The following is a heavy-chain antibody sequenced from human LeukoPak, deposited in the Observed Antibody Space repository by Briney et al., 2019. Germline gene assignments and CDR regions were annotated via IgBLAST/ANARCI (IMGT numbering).Heavy chain of an antibody. V-gene: IGHV1-69*13. CDR1: GGTFSSYA. CDR3: ASGRWLQYPFGY. D-gene: IGHD5-24*01. CDR2: IIPIFGTA. J-gene: IGHJ4*02. Sequence: GASVKVSCKASGGTFSSYAISWVRQAPGQGLEWMGGIIPIFGTANYAQKFQGRVTITADESTSTAYMELSSLRSEDTAVYYCASGRWLQYPFGYWGQGTLVTVSS.